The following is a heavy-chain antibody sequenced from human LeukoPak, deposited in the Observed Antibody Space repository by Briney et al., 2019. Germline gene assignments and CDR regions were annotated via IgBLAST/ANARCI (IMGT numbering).Heavy chain of an antibody. J-gene: IGHJ3*02. D-gene: IGHD4-23*01. V-gene: IGHV4-4*09. CDR3: ARSASVGGPDAFDI. CDR1: GGSISSYY. Sequence: SERVSLTCTVSGGSISSYYWSWTRQPPGKGLEWIGYIFTGGSTNYNPPLNRRLRMSLHTSQNLFCLKLSSVTAADTAVYYCARSASVGGPDAFDIWGQREIVPGSS. CDR2: IFTGGST.